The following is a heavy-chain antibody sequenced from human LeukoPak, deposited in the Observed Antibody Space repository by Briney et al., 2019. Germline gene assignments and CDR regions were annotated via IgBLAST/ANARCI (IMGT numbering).Heavy chain of an antibody. CDR2: IYTSGST. D-gene: IGHD6-19*01. J-gene: IGHJ4*02. CDR3: ARVTPGRSSGWYYFDY. V-gene: IGHV4-4*07. CDR1: GCSISSYY. Sequence: PSETLSLTCTVSGCSISSYYWSWIRQPAGKGLGWIGRIYTSGSTNYNPSLKSRVTMSVDTSKNQFSLKLSSVTAADTAVYYCARVTPGRSSGWYYFDYWGQGTLVTVSS.